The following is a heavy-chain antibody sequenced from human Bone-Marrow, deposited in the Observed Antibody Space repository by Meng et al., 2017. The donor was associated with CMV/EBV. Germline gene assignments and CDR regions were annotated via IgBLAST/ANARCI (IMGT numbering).Heavy chain of an antibody. CDR2: INPNSGGT. Sequence: ASVKVSCKASGYTLSGYYMDWVRQAPGQGLEWMGWINPNSGGTNYAQKFQGRVTMTRDTSISTAYMELSRLRSDDTAVYYCARRGTREGIQDYYYYGMDVWGQGTTVTVSS. V-gene: IGHV1-2*02. CDR3: ARRGTREGIQDYYYYGMDV. CDR1: GYTLSGYY. D-gene: IGHD1-26*01. J-gene: IGHJ6*02.